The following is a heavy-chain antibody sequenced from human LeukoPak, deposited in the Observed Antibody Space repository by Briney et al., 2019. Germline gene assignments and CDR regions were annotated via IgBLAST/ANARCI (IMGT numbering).Heavy chain of an antibody. D-gene: IGHD5-18*01. J-gene: IGHJ3*02. CDR1: GGTFSSYA. CDR2: IFPIFGTA. CDR3: AGDLSGYSYEGPWDAFDI. Sequence: SVKVSXKASGGTFSSYAISWVRQAPGQGLEWMGGIFPIFGTANYAQKFQGRVTITTDESTSTAYMELSSLRSEDTAVYYCAGDLSGYSYEGPWDAFDIWGQGTMVTVSS. V-gene: IGHV1-69*05.